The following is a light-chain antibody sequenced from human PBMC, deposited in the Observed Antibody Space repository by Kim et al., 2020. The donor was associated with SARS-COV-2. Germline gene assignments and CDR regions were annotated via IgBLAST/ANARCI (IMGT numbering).Light chain of an antibody. CDR3: HQSSSLPWT. CDR1: QTIGSN. J-gene: IGKJ1*01. CDR2: YVT. V-gene: IGKV6-21*01. Sequence: VTPKEKVTITCRASQTIGSNLHWYQQKPGQSPKLLIKYVTQSLSGVPSRFSGSGSGTDFTLTINSLETEDAATYYCHQSSSLPWTFGQGTKVDIK.